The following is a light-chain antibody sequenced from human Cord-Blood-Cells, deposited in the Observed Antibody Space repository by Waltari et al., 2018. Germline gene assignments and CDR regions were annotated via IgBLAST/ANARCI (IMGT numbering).Light chain of an antibody. CDR1: QSVSSN. J-gene: IGKJ2*01. Sequence: EIVMTQSPATLSVSPGERATLSCRASQSVSSNLAWYQQKPGQAPRRLIYVASTRATGIPARFSGSGSGTEFTLTISSLQSEDFAVYYCQQYNNWPPYTFGQGTKLEIK. V-gene: IGKV3-15*01. CDR3: QQYNNWPPYT. CDR2: VAS.